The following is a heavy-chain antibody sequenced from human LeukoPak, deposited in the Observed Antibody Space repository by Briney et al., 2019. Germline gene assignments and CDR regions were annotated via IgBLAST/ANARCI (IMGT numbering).Heavy chain of an antibody. CDR3: ARDRGYYFDY. CDR2: IFYRGST. D-gene: IGHD3-10*01. J-gene: IGHJ4*02. Sequence: SETLSLTCTVSGGSVSSANYYWSWIRQPPGKGLEWIGYIFYRGSTNYSPSLKSRVTISVDTSKNQFSLNLNSVTAADTAVYYCARDRGYYFDYWGQGTLVTVSS. V-gene: IGHV4-61*01. CDR1: GGSVSSANYY.